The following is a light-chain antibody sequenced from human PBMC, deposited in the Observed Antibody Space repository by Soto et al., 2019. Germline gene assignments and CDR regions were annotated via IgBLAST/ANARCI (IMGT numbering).Light chain of an antibody. CDR2: GNS. V-gene: IGLV1-40*01. Sequence: QSVLTQPTSVSGATGQRVTISCTGSRSNIGAGYDVHWYQQLPGTAPKLLIYGNSNRPSGVPDRFSGSKSGTSASLAITGLQAEDEADYYCQSYDSSLSGYVVFGGGTQLTVL. CDR1: RSNIGAGYD. J-gene: IGLJ2*01. CDR3: QSYDSSLSGYVV.